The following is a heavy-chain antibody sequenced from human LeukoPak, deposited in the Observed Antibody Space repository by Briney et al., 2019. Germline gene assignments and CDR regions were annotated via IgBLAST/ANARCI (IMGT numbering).Heavy chain of an antibody. D-gene: IGHD3-16*02. V-gene: IGHV4-34*01. J-gene: IGHJ4*02. CDR2: INHSGST. CDR3: DRGGIMITFGGVIVPLPLDY. Sequence: SETLSLTCAVYGGSFSGYYWRWIRQPPGKGLEWIGEINHSGSTNYNPSLKSRVTISVDTSKNQFSLKLSSVTAADTAVYYGDRGGIMITFGGVIVPLPLDYWGQGTLVTVSS. CDR1: GGSFSGYY.